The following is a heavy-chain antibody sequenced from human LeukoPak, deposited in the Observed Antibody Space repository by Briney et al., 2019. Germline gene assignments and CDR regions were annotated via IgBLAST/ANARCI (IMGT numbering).Heavy chain of an antibody. V-gene: IGHV1-2*02. CDR3: ARDLGYSGYDYRSGMDV. Sequence: ASVKVSCKASGYTFTGYYMHWVRQAPGQGLEWMGWINPNSGGTNYAQKFQGRVTMTRDTSISTAYMELSRLRPDDTAVYYCARDLGYSGYDYRSGMDVWGQGTTVTVSS. CDR2: INPNSGGT. D-gene: IGHD5-12*01. J-gene: IGHJ6*02. CDR1: GYTFTGYY.